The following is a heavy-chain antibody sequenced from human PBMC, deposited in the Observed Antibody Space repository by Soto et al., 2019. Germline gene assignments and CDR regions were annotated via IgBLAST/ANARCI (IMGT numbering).Heavy chain of an antibody. D-gene: IGHD3-16*01. V-gene: IGHV3-64*01. CDR1: GFTFSAYA. CDR2: ITSVGIST. Sequence: EVQVVESGGGLVQPGGSLRLSCAASGFTFSAYAMHWVRQAPGKGLEYVSAITSVGISTYYANSVKGRFTISRDNSKKRLNVQMGSLRVGDLVVYYWPRILGGLFPPIMDGWGGGTRSPSPQ. CDR3: PRILGGLFPPIMDG. J-gene: IGHJ6*04.